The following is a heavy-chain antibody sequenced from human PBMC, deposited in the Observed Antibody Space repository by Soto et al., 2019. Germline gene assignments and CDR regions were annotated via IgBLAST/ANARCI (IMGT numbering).Heavy chain of an antibody. V-gene: IGHV3-30*18. CDR1: GFTFSSYG. CDR2: ISYDGSNK. J-gene: IGHJ4*02. CDR3: AKEGLRRPRPNTYYFDY. Sequence: QVQLVESGGGVVQPGRSLRLSCAASGFTFSSYGMHWVRQAPGKGLEWVAVISYDGSNKYYADSVKGRFTISRDNSKNTLYLQMNSLRAEDTAVYYCAKEGLRRPRPNTYYFDYWGQGTLVTVSS.